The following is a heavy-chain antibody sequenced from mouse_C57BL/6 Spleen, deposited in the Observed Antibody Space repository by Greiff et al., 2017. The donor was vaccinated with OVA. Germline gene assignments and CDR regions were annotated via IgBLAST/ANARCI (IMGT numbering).Heavy chain of an antibody. Sequence: EVQLVESGGGLVKPGGSLKLSCAASGFTFSSYAMSWVRQTPEKRLEWVATISDGGSYTYYPDNVKGRFTISRDNAKNTLYLQMSHLKSEDTAMYYCARDDGHAMDYWGQGTSVTVSS. CDR1: GFTFSSYA. J-gene: IGHJ4*01. D-gene: IGHD2-3*01. CDR3: ARDDGHAMDY. CDR2: ISDGGSYT. V-gene: IGHV5-4*01.